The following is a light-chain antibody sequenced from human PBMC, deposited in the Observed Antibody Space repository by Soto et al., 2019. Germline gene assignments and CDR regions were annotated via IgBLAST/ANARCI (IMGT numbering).Light chain of an antibody. CDR3: QQYGSSRT. CDR2: GAS. Sequence: EIVLTQSPGTLSLSPGERATLSCRASQSVSSSYLAWYQQKPGQAPRLLIYGASSRATGIPDRFSGSGSGTDFTLTISRLEPEDLAVYYCQQYGSSRTLGQGTKVEIK. CDR1: QSVSSSY. J-gene: IGKJ1*01. V-gene: IGKV3-20*01.